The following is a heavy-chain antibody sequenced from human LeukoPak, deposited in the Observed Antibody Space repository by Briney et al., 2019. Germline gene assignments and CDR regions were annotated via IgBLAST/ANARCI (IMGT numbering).Heavy chain of an antibody. CDR1: SGSISSYY. D-gene: IGHD6-19*01. CDR3: ARGSSGWYQSDY. J-gene: IGHJ4*02. Sequence: SETLSLTCTVSSGSISSYYWSWIRQPPGKGLDWIGYIYYSGSTNYNPSLKSRVTISVDTSKNQFSLKLSSVTAADTAVYYCARGSSGWYQSDYWGQGTLVTVSS. V-gene: IGHV4-59*01. CDR2: IYYSGST.